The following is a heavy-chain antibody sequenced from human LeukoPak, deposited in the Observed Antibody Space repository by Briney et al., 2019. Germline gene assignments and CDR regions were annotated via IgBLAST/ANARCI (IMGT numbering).Heavy chain of an antibody. CDR3: AGSSGWYLAY. J-gene: IGHJ4*02. Sequence: GESLKISCAASGFTFSSYGMNWVRQAPGKGLEWVSAISGSGGITYYADSVKGRFTISRDNSKNTVYLQMNSLRVEDTAVYYCAGSSGWYLAYWGQGTLVIGSS. D-gene: IGHD6-19*01. CDR1: GFTFSSYG. V-gene: IGHV3-23*01. CDR2: ISGSGGIT.